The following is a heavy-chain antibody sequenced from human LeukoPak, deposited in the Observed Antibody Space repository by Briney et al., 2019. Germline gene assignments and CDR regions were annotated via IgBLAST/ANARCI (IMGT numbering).Heavy chain of an antibody. CDR2: ISAYNGNT. D-gene: IGHD6-19*01. CDR3: PRLALAVADLGDYYYYMDV. CDR1: GYTFTSDG. V-gene: IGHV1-18*01. J-gene: IGHJ6*03. Sequence: ASVKVSCKASGYTFTSDGISWVRQAPGQGLEWMGWISAYNGNTNYAQKLQGRVTMTTDTSTSTAYMELRSLRSDDTAVYYCPRLALAVADLGDYYYYMDVWGKGTTVTISS.